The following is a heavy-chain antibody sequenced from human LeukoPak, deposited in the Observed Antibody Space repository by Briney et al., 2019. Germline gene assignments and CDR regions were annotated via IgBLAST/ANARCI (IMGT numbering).Heavy chain of an antibody. V-gene: IGHV5-51*01. D-gene: IGHD5-12*01. J-gene: IGHJ4*02. Sequence: GESLKISCKGSGYSFTSYWIGWVRQMPGKGLEWMGIIYPSDSDTKYSPSFQGQVTFSVDKSISTAYIELNSLKTSDTAIYYCARLFWGYSGYDGGGDHWGQGTLVTVSS. CDR3: ARLFWGYSGYDGGGDH. CDR1: GYSFTSYW. CDR2: IYPSDSDT.